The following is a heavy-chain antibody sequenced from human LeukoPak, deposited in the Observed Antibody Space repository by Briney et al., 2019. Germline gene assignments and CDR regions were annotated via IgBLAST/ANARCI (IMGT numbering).Heavy chain of an antibody. J-gene: IGHJ4*02. CDR2: IWLDGSAE. Sequence: PGKSLRLSCAASGFSFSSYDMHWVRQAPGKGLEWVAIIWLDGSAEYYGDSVKGRFTVSRDNSKNTLYLQMNSLRAEDTAVYYCARGLTVTAMGRSWGQGTLVTVSS. V-gene: IGHV3-33*01. D-gene: IGHD5-18*01. CDR3: ARGLTVTAMGRS. CDR1: GFSFSSYD.